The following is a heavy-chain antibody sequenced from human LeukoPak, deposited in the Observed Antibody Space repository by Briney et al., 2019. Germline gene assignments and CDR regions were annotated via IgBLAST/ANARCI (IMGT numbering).Heavy chain of an antibody. J-gene: IGHJ4*02. CDR1: GYTFTGYY. CDR3: ARDRSLSGRASIAAAGTGY. D-gene: IGHD6-13*01. CDR2: INPNSGGT. Sequence: ASVKVSCKASGYTFTGYYMHWVRQAPGQGLEWMGWINPNSGGTNYAQKFQGRVTMTRDTSISTAYMELSRLRSDDTAVYYCARDRSLSGRASIAAAGTGYWGQGTLATVSS. V-gene: IGHV1-2*02.